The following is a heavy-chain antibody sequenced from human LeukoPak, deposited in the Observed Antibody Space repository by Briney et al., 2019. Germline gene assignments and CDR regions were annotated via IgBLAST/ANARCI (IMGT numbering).Heavy chain of an antibody. CDR2: ITWNSGSI. D-gene: IGHD3-10*01. J-gene: IGHJ4*02. Sequence: GRPLRLSCAASGFTFDDYAMHWVRQAPGKGLEWVSGITWNSGSIAYADSVKGRFTISRDNAKNSLYLQMNSLRAEDTAFYYCAKDRYAHYYGSGSYLDYWGQGTLVTVSS. V-gene: IGHV3-9*01. CDR1: GFTFDDYA. CDR3: AKDRYAHYYGSGSYLDY.